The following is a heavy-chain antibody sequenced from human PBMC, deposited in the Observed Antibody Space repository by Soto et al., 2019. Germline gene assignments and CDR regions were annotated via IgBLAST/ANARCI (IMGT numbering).Heavy chain of an antibody. D-gene: IGHD4-17*01. V-gene: IGHV3-21*01. CDR3: ARDYGDWGWFDP. CDR2: ISSSSSYI. J-gene: IGHJ5*02. CDR1: GFTFRSYS. Sequence: EVQLVESGGGLVKPGGSLRLSCAASGFTFRSYSMNWVRQAPGKGLEWVSSISSSSSYIYYADSVTGRFTISRDNAKNSLYRQMNSVRAEDTAVYYCARDYGDWGWFDPWGQGTLVTVSS.